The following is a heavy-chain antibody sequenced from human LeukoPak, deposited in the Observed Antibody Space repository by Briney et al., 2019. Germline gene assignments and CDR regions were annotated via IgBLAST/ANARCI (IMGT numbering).Heavy chain of an antibody. CDR2: INPNSGGT. CDR1: GYTFTGYY. J-gene: IGHJ5*02. D-gene: IGHD3/OR15-3a*01. V-gene: IGHV1-2*02. CDR3: ARGIFGPTPPHDA. Sequence: ASVKVSCKASGYTFTGYYMHWVRQAPGQGLEWMGWINPNSGGTNYAQKFQGRATMTRDTSISTAYMELSRLRSDDTAVYYCARGIFGPTPPHDAWGQGTLVTVSS.